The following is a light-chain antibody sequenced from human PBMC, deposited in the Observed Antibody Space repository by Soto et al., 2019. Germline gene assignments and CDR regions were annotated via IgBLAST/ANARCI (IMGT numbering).Light chain of an antibody. Sequence: QPVLTQPPSVSGAPGQRVTISCTGSTSNIGAGYDIHWYQQLPGTAPKLLIYGNINRPSGVPDRFSGSKSDTSASLAITGLQAEDEADYYCQSYDSSLSGWVFGGGTQLTVL. V-gene: IGLV1-40*01. CDR2: GNI. CDR3: QSYDSSLSGWV. J-gene: IGLJ3*02. CDR1: TSNIGAGYD.